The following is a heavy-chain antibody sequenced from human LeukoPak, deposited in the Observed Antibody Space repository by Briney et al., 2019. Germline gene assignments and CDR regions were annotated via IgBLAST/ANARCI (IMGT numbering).Heavy chain of an antibody. CDR3: AKGYSGYDYYFDY. Sequence: GASLRLSCAASGFTFSSYAMSWVHQAPGKGLEWVSAISGSGGSTYYADSVKGRFTISRDNSKNTLYLQMNSLRAEDTAVYYCAKGYSGYDYYFDYWGQGTLVTVSS. CDR2: ISGSGGST. D-gene: IGHD5-12*01. J-gene: IGHJ4*02. CDR1: GFTFSSYA. V-gene: IGHV3-23*01.